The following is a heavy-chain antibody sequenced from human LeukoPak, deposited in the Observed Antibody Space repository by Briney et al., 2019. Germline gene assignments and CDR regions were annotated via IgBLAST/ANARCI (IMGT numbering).Heavy chain of an antibody. CDR2: INAGSGDA. V-gene: IGHV1-3*01. CDR3: ARDVNGMDV. CDR1: GYSFNSFA. J-gene: IGHJ6*02. Sequence: GASVNVSCKASGYSFNSFAIYWVRQAPGQRLEWVGWINAGSGDAKNSGKFQGGVTITRDTSARIVYMELSRLRSEDTAVYYCARDVNGMDVWGQGTTVIVSS. D-gene: IGHD2-8*01.